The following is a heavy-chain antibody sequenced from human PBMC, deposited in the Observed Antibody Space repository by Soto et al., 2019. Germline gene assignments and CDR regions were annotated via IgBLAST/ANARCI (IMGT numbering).Heavy chain of an antibody. CDR3: AKDGDCTNCVCYPCGMDV. D-gene: IGHD2-8*01. CDR1: GFTVSSYG. CDR2: ISYCRNNK. J-gene: IGHJ6*02. V-gene: IGHV3-30*18. Sequence: LRLSWAASGFTVSSYGRHWVRQAPGKGLEWVAVISYCRNNKYYEDAVKGRFTISRNNSKNTLYLQMNRLRADDTAVYYCAKDGDCTNCVCYPCGMDVWGQGTTVTVSS.